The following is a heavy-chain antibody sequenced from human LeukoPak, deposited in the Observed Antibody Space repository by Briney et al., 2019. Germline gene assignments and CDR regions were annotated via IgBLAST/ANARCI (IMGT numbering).Heavy chain of an antibody. CDR3: ARYGYSGYQFDY. D-gene: IGHD5-12*01. CDR1: GGSFSGYY. Sequence: SETLSLTCAVYGGSFSGYYWSWLRQPPGKGLEWIGEINHSGSTNYNPPLKSRVTISVDTSKNQFSLKLSSVTAADAAVYYCARYGYSGYQFDYGDQGTRVPVPS. CDR2: INHSGST. V-gene: IGHV4-34*01. J-gene: IGHJ4*02.